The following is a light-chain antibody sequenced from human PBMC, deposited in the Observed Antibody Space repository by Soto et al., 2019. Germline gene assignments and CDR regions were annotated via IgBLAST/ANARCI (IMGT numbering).Light chain of an antibody. CDR3: QQRSTLFT. V-gene: IGKV3-11*01. CDR2: HTS. J-gene: IGKJ3*01. CDR1: QTVNSR. Sequence: EIVLTQSPATLSSSPGERATLSCRASQTVNSRLAWYQHKPGQAPRLLIYHTSNRATGIPARFSGSGSGTDFTLTISSLEPEDFAVYYCQQRSTLFTFGPGTKVDIK.